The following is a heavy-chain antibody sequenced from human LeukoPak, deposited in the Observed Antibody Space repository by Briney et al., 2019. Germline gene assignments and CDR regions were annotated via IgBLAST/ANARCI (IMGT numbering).Heavy chain of an antibody. D-gene: IGHD6-13*01. Sequence: SVKVSCKASGGTFSSYAISWVRQAPGQGLEWMGGIIPIFGTANYAQKFQGRVTITTDESTSTAYMELSGLRSEDTAVYYCARVAAAGQNYFDYWGQGTLVTVSS. CDR1: GGTFSSYA. CDR3: ARVAAAGQNYFDY. V-gene: IGHV1-69*05. CDR2: IIPIFGTA. J-gene: IGHJ4*02.